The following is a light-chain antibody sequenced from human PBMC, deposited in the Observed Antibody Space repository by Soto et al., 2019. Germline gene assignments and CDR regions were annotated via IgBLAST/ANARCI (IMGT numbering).Light chain of an antibody. CDR1: QRVNSRY. Sequence: EIVLTQSPGTLSFSAGERATLSCRASQRVNSRYLAWYQQKPGQSPRLLIYGASTRATGLPARFSGSGSGTEFTLTISSLEPEDFAVYYCQQRSNWPITFGQGTRLEIK. CDR3: QQRSNWPIT. J-gene: IGKJ5*01. CDR2: GAS. V-gene: IGKV3-11*01.